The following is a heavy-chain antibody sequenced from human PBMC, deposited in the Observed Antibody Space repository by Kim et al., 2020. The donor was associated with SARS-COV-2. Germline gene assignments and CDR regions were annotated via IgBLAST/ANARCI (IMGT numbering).Heavy chain of an antibody. V-gene: IGHV4-39*02. Sequence: SETLSLTCTVSGDSIRSSSYYWGWIRQPPGKGLEWIGRIHDGGRTDYNPSLKNRFTISVDTSKNHFSLKMSSVTATDTAVYYCSSRRLDTYGYPTLDYWGQGTLVTVSS. J-gene: IGHJ4*02. CDR2: IHDGGRT. D-gene: IGHD5-18*01. CDR1: GDSIRSSSYY. CDR3: SSRRLDTYGYPTLDY.